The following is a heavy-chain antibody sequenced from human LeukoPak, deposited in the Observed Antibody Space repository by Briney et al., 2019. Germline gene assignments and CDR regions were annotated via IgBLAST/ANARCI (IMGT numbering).Heavy chain of an antibody. V-gene: IGHV4-38-2*02. CDR1: AYSISSGYY. Sequence: PSETLSLTCTVSAYSISSGYYWGWIRQPPGKGLEWIGSIYYSGSTYYNPSLKSRVTISVDTSKNQFSLKLSSVTAADTAVYYCARRAAGVLLWFGETKFDYWGQGTLVTVSS. CDR3: ARRAAGVLLWFGETKFDY. J-gene: IGHJ4*02. CDR2: IYYSGST. D-gene: IGHD3-10*01.